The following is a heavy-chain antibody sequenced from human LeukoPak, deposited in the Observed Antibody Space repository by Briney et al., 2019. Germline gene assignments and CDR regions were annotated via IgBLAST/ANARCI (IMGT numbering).Heavy chain of an antibody. J-gene: IGHJ4*02. Sequence: GASVKVSCKASGGTFSSYAISWVRQAPGQGLEWMGWISAYNGNTNYAQKLQGRVTMTTDTSTSTAYMELRSLRSDDAAVYYCARRFGGYCTNGVCSYFDYWGQGTLVTVSP. D-gene: IGHD2-8*01. CDR3: ARRFGGYCTNGVCSYFDY. CDR2: ISAYNGNT. V-gene: IGHV1-18*01. CDR1: GGTFSSYA.